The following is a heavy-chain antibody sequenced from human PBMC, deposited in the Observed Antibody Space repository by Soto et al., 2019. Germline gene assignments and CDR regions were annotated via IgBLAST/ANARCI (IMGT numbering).Heavy chain of an antibody. CDR2: IRSKAFGGTT. Sequence: GGSLRLSCTASGFTFGDHGMSWFRQAPGKGLEWVSFIRSKAFGGTTEDAASVKGRFTVSRDDSKSVAYLQMNSLRTEDTSVDYCIRQPLVDRDFDLWGRGTLVTVSS. CDR3: IRQPLVDRDFDL. V-gene: IGHV3-49*03. J-gene: IGHJ2*01. D-gene: IGHD5-12*01. CDR1: GFTFGDHG.